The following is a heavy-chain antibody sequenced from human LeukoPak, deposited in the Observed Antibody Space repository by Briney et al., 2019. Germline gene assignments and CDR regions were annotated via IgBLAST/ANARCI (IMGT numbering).Heavy chain of an antibody. J-gene: IGHJ4*02. CDR3: AGSSSWYRVGATYFDY. CDR1: GGSISSFY. D-gene: IGHD6-13*01. Sequence: PSETLSLTCTVSGGSISSFYWSWIRQPPGKGLEWIGSIYYSGSTIYNPSLKSRLTISVDTSENQFSLKLSSVTAADTAVYYCAGSSSWYRVGATYFDYWGQGTLVTVSS. V-gene: IGHV4-59*01. CDR2: IYYSGST.